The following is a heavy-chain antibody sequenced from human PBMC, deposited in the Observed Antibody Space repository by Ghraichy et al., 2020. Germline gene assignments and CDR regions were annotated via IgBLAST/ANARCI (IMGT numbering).Heavy chain of an antibody. D-gene: IGHD3-3*01. Sequence: GESLNISCAASGFTFSSYWMSWVRQAPGKGLEWVANIKQDGSEKYYVDSVKGRFTISRDNAKNSLYLQMNSLRAEDTAVYYCVPPQIFYWGQGTLVTVSS. CDR1: GFTFSSYW. J-gene: IGHJ4*02. CDR2: IKQDGSEK. CDR3: VPPQIFY. V-gene: IGHV3-7*01.